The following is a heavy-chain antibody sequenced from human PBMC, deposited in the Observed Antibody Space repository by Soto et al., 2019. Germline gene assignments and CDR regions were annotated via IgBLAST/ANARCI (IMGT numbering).Heavy chain of an antibody. CDR2: ILPIYGSA. CDR1: GGTFSSYA. Sequence: QVQLVQSGAEVKKPGSSVKVSCKASGGTFSSYAISWVRQAPGQGLEWMGGILPIYGSANYVQKIQGRVTITADESTSTAYMELISLRSEDTAGYYCATLVTPGPDDYWGQGTLVTVSS. CDR3: ATLVTPGPDDY. D-gene: IGHD4-4*01. J-gene: IGHJ4*02. V-gene: IGHV1-69*12.